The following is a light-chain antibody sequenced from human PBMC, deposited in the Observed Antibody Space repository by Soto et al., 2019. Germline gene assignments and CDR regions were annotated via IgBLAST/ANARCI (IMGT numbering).Light chain of an antibody. CDR1: QKISSY. Sequence: EIVLTQSPGTLSLSPGERATLSCRASQKISSYLAWYHQKHGQAPRLLIYDTSNRATGIPARFSGSGSGTDFTLTISSLEPEDFAVYYCQQRSNWPPLTFGGGTKVEIK. J-gene: IGKJ4*01. CDR3: QQRSNWPPLT. V-gene: IGKV3-11*01. CDR2: DTS.